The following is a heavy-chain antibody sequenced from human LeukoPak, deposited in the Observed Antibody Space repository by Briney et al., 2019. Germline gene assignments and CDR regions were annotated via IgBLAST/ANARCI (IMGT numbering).Heavy chain of an antibody. D-gene: IGHD1-7*01. Sequence: VSVKVSCKASGGTFSSYAISWVRQAPGQGLEWMGWINVGNGNTKYSQEFQGRVTMTRDTSISTAYMDLSRLRSDDTAVYYCVQFELDYWGQGTLVTVSS. V-gene: IGHV1-2*02. CDR3: VQFELDY. CDR1: GGTFSSYA. CDR2: INVGNGNT. J-gene: IGHJ4*02.